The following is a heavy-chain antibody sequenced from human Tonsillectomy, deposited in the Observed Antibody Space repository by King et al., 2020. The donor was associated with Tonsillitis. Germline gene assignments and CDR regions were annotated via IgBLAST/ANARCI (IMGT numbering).Heavy chain of an antibody. V-gene: IGHV3-30*02. CDR3: AKDDGFIAPIGDVFEI. J-gene: IGHJ3*02. Sequence: VQLVESGGGVVQPGGSLRLSCAASGFTFSNYGIHWVRQAPGKGLEWLAFIRYDGSSQYYGDSVKGRFTISRDNSKNTLYLQMNSLRAEDTAVYYCAKDDGFIAPIGDVFEIWGQGTMVTVSS. CDR2: IRYDGSSQ. CDR1: GFTFSNYG. D-gene: IGHD6-13*01.